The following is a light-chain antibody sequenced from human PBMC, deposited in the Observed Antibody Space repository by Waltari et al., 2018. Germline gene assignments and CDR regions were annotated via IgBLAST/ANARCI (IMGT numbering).Light chain of an antibody. CDR3: QQSYSTPYT. V-gene: IGKV1-39*01. Sequence: IQMTQSPSSLSASVGDRVTISCRARQSISSYLNWYQQKPGKAPNLLIYAASSLQSGVPSRFSGSGSGTDFTLTISSLQPEDFATYYCQQSYSTPYTFGQGTKLEIK. J-gene: IGKJ2*01. CDR2: AAS. CDR1: QSISSY.